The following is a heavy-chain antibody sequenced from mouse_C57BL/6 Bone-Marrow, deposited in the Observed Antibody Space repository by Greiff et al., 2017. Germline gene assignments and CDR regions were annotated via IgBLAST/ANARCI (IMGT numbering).Heavy chain of an antibody. J-gene: IGHJ1*01. CDR2: IYPGSGST. V-gene: IGHV1-55*01. CDR1: GYTFTSYW. Sequence: QVQLQQPGAELVKPGASVKMSRKASGYTFTSYWITWVKQRPGQGLEWIGDIYPGSGSTNYNEKFKSKATLTVDTSSSTAYMQPSSLTSEDSAVYYCARPYYSNYWYFDVWGAGTTVTVSS. D-gene: IGHD2-5*01. CDR3: ARPYYSNYWYFDV.